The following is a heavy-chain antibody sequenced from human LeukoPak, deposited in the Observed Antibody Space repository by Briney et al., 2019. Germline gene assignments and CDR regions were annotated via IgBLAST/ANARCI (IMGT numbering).Heavy chain of an antibody. CDR3: ARDRTDCTNGVCYMSYNWFDP. CDR2: ISSSSSYI. Sequence: GGSLRLSCAASGFTVSSNYMSWVRQAPGKGLEWVSSISSSSSYIYYADSVKGRFTISRDNAKNSLYLQMNSLRAEDTAVYYCARDRTDCTNGVCYMSYNWFDPWGQGTLVTVSS. V-gene: IGHV3-21*01. CDR1: GFTVSSNY. J-gene: IGHJ5*02. D-gene: IGHD2-8*01.